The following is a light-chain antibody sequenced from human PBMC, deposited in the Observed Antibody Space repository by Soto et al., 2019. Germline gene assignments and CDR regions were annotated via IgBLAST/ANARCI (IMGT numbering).Light chain of an antibody. CDR1: QDISNS. Sequence: DIQLTQSPPSLSASVGDRVTITCQANQDISNSLNWYQQKPGKAPKLLIYDASNLETGVPSRFSGSGSETNFTFTINSLQPEDFATYYCQQSYSTPRTFGQGTKLEIK. CDR2: DAS. J-gene: IGKJ2*01. CDR3: QQSYSTPRT. V-gene: IGKV1-33*01.